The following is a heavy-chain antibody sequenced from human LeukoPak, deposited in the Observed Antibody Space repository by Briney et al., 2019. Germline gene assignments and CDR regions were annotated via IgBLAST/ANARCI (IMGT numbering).Heavy chain of an antibody. D-gene: IGHD3-10*01. CDR1: GFTFSSYW. CDR2: INSDGSTT. V-gene: IGHV3-74*01. J-gene: IGHJ4*02. CDR3: ARAGKNYGLDF. Sequence: GGSLRPSCVASGFTFSSYWMHWVRQGPGKGLVWVSRINSDGSTTIYADSVKGRFTISRDNAKNTLYLQMNSLRAEDTAVYYCARAGKNYGLDFWGQGTLVTVSS.